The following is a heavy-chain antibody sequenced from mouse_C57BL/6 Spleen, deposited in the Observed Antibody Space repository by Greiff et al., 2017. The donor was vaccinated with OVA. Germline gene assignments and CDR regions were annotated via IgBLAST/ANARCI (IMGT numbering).Heavy chain of an antibody. CDR2: IDPSDSET. J-gene: IGHJ4*01. D-gene: IGHD2-1*01. CDR3: ARKGYYGNYVDYAMDY. V-gene: IGHV1-52*01. Sequence: QVQLQQPGAELVRPGSSVKLSCKASGYTFTSYWMHWVKQRPIQGLEWIGNIDPSDSETHYNQKFKDKATLTVDKSSSTAYMQLSSLTSEDSAVYYGARKGYYGNYVDYAMDYWGQGTSVTVSS. CDR1: GYTFTSYW.